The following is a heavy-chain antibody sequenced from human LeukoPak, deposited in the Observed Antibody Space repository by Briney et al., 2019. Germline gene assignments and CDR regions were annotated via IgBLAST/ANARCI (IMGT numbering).Heavy chain of an antibody. CDR2: IKSNTDGGTT. Sequence: GGSLRLSCAASGFTFSDAWMSWVRQTPGKGLEWVGRIKSNTDGGTTDFAAPVKGRFTISRDDSESALYLQMNSLKTEDTAVYYCTTQLLYEHNFDYWGQGTLVTVSS. D-gene: IGHD2-2*02. V-gene: IGHV3-15*01. J-gene: IGHJ4*02. CDR3: TTQLLYEHNFDY. CDR1: GFTFSDAW.